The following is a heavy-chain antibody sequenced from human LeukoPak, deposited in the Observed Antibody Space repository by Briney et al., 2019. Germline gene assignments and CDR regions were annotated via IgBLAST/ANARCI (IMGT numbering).Heavy chain of an antibody. CDR3: ARGVTMVRGHRGFXX. J-gene: IGHJ4*02. D-gene: IGHD3-10*01. V-gene: IGHV4-38-2*01. Sequence: SETLSLTCALSSYSISSGYYWGWIRQPPGKGLEWIGTIYHSGSTYYNPSLKSRVTISVDTSKNQFSLKVSSVTAADTAVYYCARGVTMVRGHRGFXXWGQXXLVT. CDR1: SYSISSGYY. CDR2: IYHSGST.